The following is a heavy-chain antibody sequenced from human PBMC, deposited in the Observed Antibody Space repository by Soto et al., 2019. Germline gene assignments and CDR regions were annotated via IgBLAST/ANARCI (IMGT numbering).Heavy chain of an antibody. J-gene: IGHJ4*02. Sequence: QVQLVESGGGVVQPGRSLRLSCAASGFTFSNYGMHWVRQAPGKGLEWMAVISYDGSNEYYADSVKGRFSISRDNSMNPLHLQMNSLRAEDSAVYYCARSIYGDYAYFFDYWGQGTLVSVSS. D-gene: IGHD4-17*01. V-gene: IGHV3-33*01. CDR1: GFTFSNYG. CDR3: ARSIYGDYAYFFDY. CDR2: ISYDGSNE.